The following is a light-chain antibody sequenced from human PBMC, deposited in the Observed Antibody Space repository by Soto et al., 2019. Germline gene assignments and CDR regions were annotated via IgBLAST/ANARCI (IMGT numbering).Light chain of an antibody. CDR1: SSDVGGYNY. V-gene: IGLV2-14*01. CDR3: SSYTSSSIVV. Sequence: QSALTQPASVSGSPGQLITISCTGTSSDVGGYNYVSWYQQHPGKAPKLMIYEVSNRPSGVSNRFSGSKSGNTASLTISGLQAEDEADYYCSSYTSSSIVVFGGGTKLTVL. CDR2: EVS. J-gene: IGLJ2*01.